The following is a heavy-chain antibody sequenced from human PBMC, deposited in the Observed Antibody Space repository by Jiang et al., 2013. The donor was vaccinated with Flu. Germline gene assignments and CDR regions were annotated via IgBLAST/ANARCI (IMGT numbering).Heavy chain of an antibody. CDR3: ARHATAGVGSFDS. D-gene: IGHD1-1*01. CDR1: GASISGSDHY. Sequence: TCTVSGASISGSDHYWGWIRQPPGKGLEWIGSINYRGNTYYNPSLKSRVAISVDTSKNQFSLKLSSVTATDTAIYHCARHATAGVGSFDSWGQGTLVTVSS. J-gene: IGHJ4*02. V-gene: IGHV4-39*01. CDR2: INYRGNT.